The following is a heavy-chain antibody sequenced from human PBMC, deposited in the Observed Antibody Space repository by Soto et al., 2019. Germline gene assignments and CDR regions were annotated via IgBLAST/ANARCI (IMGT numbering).Heavy chain of an antibody. CDR3: ARSSGGFFGIIREGTNWLAP. V-gene: IGHV1-46*01. D-gene: IGHD3-3*01. CDR2: INPNGGIT. CDR1: GDTFTSYY. Sequence: ASVKVSCKAPGDTFTSYYMHWVRQAPGHGLEWMGVINPNGGITRLAQKFQGRVTMTSDTSTSTLYMGLRGLTSEDTAVYYWARSSGGFFGIIREGTNWLAPGGQGTLVTVSS. J-gene: IGHJ5*02.